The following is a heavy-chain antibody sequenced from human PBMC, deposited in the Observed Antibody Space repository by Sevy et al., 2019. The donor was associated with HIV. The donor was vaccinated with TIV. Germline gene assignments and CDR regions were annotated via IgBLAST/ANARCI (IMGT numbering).Heavy chain of an antibody. CDR2: ISGSGGST. V-gene: IGHV3-23*01. Sequence: GGSLRLSCAASGFTFSSYGMHWVRQAPGKGLEWVSAISGSGGSTYYADSVKGRFTISRDNSKNTLYLQMNSLRAEDTAVYYCAKRYCSSTSCYNSDAFDIWGQGTMVTVSS. CDR1: GFTFSSYG. CDR3: AKRYCSSTSCYNSDAFDI. D-gene: IGHD2-2*02. J-gene: IGHJ3*02.